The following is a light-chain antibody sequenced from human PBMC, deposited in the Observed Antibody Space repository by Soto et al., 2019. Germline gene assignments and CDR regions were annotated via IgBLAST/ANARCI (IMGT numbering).Light chain of an antibody. CDR2: DAS. J-gene: IGKJ4*01. Sequence: EIVLTQSPATLSLSPGERATLSCRASQSVSSYLAWYQQKPGQAPRLLIYDASNRATGIPARFSGSGSGTDVTLTISSLEPEYFAVYYCQQRSNWLTFGGGTKLDIK. CDR1: QSVSSY. V-gene: IGKV3-11*01. CDR3: QQRSNWLT.